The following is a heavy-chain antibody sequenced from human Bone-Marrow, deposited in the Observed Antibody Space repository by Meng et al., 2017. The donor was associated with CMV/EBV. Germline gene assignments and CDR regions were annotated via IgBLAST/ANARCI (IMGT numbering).Heavy chain of an antibody. J-gene: IGHJ5*02. CDR2: ISYDGSKK. V-gene: IGHV3-30-3*01. D-gene: IGHD2-2*01. CDR3: ARGSTSWYVSNDLDP. CDR1: EFIFRNYA. Sequence: GESLKISCAASEFIFRNYAMHWVRQAPGRGLEWLAVISYDGSKKYYADSVKGRFTISRDNSKNTLYLQMNSLRVEDRAVYFCARGSTSWYVSNDLDPWGQGTLVTVSS.